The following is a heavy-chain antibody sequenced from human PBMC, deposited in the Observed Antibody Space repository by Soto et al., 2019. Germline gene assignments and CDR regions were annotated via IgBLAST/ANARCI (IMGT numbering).Heavy chain of an antibody. CDR3: ARSSSSYVFDWFDP. V-gene: IGHV4-59*01. Sequence: SETLSLTCTVSGGSISSYYWSWIRQPPGKGLEWIGYIYYSGSTNYNPSLKSRVTISVDTSKNQFSLKLSSVTAADTAVYYCARSSSSYVFDWFDPWGQGTLVTVSS. CDR2: IYYSGST. CDR1: GGSISSYY. J-gene: IGHJ5*02. D-gene: IGHD6-6*01.